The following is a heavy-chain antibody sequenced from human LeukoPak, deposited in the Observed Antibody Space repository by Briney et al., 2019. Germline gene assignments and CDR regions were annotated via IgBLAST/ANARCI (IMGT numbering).Heavy chain of an antibody. V-gene: IGHV3-48*01. J-gene: IGHJ4*02. CDR3: ARGSYYDFWSGYYTLGGYFDY. CDR2: ISSSSSTI. D-gene: IGHD3-3*01. CDR1: GFTFSSYR. Sequence: GGSLRLSCAASGFTFSSYRMNWVRQAPGKGLEWVSYISSSSSTIYYADSVKGRFTISRDNAKNSLYLQMNSLRAEDTAVYYCARGSYYDFWSGYYTLGGYFDYWGQGTLVTVSS.